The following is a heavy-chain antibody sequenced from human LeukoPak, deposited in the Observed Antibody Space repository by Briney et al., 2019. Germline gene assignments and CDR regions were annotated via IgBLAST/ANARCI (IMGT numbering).Heavy chain of an antibody. CDR3: ARGQNYYDILTGYHDH. CDR2: INTNTGNP. Sequence: ASVKVSCKASGYTFTSYAMNWVRQAPGQGLEWMGWINTNTGNPAYAQGFTGRFVFSLDTSVSTAYLQISSLKAEDTAVYYCARGQNYYDILTGYHDHWGQGTLVTVSS. D-gene: IGHD3-9*01. CDR1: GYTFTSYA. J-gene: IGHJ4*02. V-gene: IGHV7-4-1*02.